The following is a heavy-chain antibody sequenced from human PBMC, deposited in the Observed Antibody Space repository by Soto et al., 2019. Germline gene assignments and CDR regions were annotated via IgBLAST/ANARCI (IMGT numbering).Heavy chain of an antibody. V-gene: IGHV3-64D*06. Sequence: GGSLRLSCSASGFTFSTYSIHWVRQAPWKGLEYVSAISSNGVSTYYADSVKGRFTISRDNSKNTLYLQMSSLRAEDTAVYYCVKAGVSVGYWSITRCYSVVVGMDVWGQGTTVTVSS. CDR2: ISSNGVST. D-gene: IGHD2-2*01. J-gene: IGHJ6*02. CDR3: VKAGVSVGYWSITRCYSVVVGMDV. CDR1: GFTFSTYS.